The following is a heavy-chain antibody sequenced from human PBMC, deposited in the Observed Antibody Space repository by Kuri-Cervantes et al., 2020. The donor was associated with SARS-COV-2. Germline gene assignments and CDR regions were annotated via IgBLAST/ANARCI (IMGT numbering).Heavy chain of an antibody. V-gene: IGHV1-69*13. CDR1: GGTFSSYA. Sequence: SVKVSCKASGGTFSSYAISWVRQAPGQGLEWMGGIIPIFGTANYAQKIQGRVTITADESTSTAYMELSSLRSEDTAVYYCARDVGFGYSYGHSYGMDVWGQGTTVTVSS. CDR2: IIPIFGTA. D-gene: IGHD5-18*01. J-gene: IGHJ6*02. CDR3: ARDVGFGYSYGHSYGMDV.